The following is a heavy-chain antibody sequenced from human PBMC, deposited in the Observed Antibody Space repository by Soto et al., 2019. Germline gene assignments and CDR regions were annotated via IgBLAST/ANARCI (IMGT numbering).Heavy chain of an antibody. J-gene: IGHJ4*02. D-gene: IGHD6-6*01. CDR3: ARQLEYTVFSH. Sequence: QVHLQESGPGLVKPSETLSLTCSVSGDFVSSGNYHWSWIRQSPGRGLEWIGYVYYGGITTYNPSLESRVTMSLDTSNSQFSVTLRSVTASDTAIYYCARQLEYTVFSHWGQGTLVTVSS. CDR2: VYYGGIT. V-gene: IGHV4-61*01. CDR1: GDFVSSGNYH.